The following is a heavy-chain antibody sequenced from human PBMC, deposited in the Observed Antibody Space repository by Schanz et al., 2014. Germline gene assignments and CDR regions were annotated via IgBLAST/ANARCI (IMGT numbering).Heavy chain of an antibody. V-gene: IGHV1-46*02. CDR2: INPSGGST. CDR3: ARAFGGYDPAGALDY. Sequence: QILLVQPGPEVKKPGASVTVSCKASGYDFHIYAYSWVRQAPGQGLEWMGMINPSGGSTTYAQKFQGRVTMTRDTSTSTVYMELSSLRSEDTAVYYCARAFGGYDPAGALDYWGQGTLVTVSS. CDR1: GYDFHIYA. D-gene: IGHD5-12*01. J-gene: IGHJ4*02.